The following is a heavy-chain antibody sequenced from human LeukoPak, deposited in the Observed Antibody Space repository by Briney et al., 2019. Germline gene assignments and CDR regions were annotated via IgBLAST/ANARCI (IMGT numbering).Heavy chain of an antibody. CDR3: ARAAVLDAFDI. CDR2: IIPILGIA. CDR1: GGTFSSYA. V-gene: IGHV1-69*04. J-gene: IGHJ3*02. Sequence: SVKVSCKASGGTFSSYAISWVRQAPGQGLEWMGRIIPILGIANYAQKFQGRVTITADKSTSTAYMELSSLRSEDTAVYYCARAAVLDAFDIWGQGTMVTVSS.